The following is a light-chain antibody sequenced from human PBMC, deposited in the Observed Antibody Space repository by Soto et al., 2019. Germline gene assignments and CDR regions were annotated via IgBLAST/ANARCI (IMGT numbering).Light chain of an antibody. V-gene: IGLV2-23*02. CDR2: DVN. Sequence: QAVVTQPASVSGSPGQSITISCTGTSSDVGSYNLVSWYQQDPGKAPKLLIYDVNKRPSGLSNRFSGSKSGNTASLTISGLQADDEAHYYCCSYATSSTWVFGGGTKLTVL. J-gene: IGLJ3*02. CDR1: SSDVGSYNL. CDR3: CSYATSSTWV.